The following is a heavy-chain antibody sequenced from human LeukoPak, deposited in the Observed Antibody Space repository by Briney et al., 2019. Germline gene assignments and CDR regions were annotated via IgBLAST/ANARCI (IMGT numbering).Heavy chain of an antibody. Sequence: PSETLSLTCTVSGGSISSYYWSWIRQPPGKGLEWIGEINHSGSTNNNPSLKSRVTVLVDASKNQFSLKLSSVTAADSAVYYCARSRAGNDFLSAFYAFDIWGQGTMVTVSS. CDR2: INHSGST. CDR1: GGSISSYY. CDR3: ARSRAGNDFLSAFYAFDI. D-gene: IGHD3-3*01. V-gene: IGHV4-34*01. J-gene: IGHJ3*02.